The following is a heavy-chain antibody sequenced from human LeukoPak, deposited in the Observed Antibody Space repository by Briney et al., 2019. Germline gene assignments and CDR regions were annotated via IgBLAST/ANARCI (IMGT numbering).Heavy chain of an antibody. V-gene: IGHV3-21*01. CDR3: ARALNTMMLGFDY. J-gene: IGHJ4*02. D-gene: IGHD3-22*01. Sequence: GGSLRLSCAASGFTFSTYSINCVRQAPGKGLEWVSSISSSSSYIYYADSVKGRFTISRDNAKNSLYLQMNSLRAEDTAVYYCARALNTMMLGFDYWGQGTLVTVSS. CDR2: ISSSSSYI. CDR1: GFTFSTYS.